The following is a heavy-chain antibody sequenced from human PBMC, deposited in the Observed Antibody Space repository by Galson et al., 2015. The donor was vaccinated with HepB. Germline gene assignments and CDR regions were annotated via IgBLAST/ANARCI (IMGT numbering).Heavy chain of an antibody. J-gene: IGHJ4*02. CDR2: ISNGGKNK. Sequence: SLRLSCAASRFTFSAYGMHWVRQAPGKGLESVAVISNGGKNKKYADSLRGRFTISRDNPKNTLSLQMNSLRTEDTAVYYCARRRCTGGSCYSDYWGQGTLVTVSS. CDR3: ARRRCTGGSCYSDY. D-gene: IGHD2-8*02. V-gene: IGHV3-30*04. CDR1: RFTFSAYG.